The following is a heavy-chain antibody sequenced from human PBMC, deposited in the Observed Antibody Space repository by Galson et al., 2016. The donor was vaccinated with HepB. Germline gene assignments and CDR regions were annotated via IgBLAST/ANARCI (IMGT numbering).Heavy chain of an antibody. Sequence: SLRLSCAASGFTFSDYYMSWIRQAPGKGPEWISYISTGSGHTNYADSVKGRFTISRDNAKNSLYLQMNSLRAEDTAVYYCARDCSSDCFTNIDYWGQGTLVSVSS. CDR2: ISTGSGHT. D-gene: IGHD2-2*01. CDR1: GFTFSDYY. V-gene: IGHV3-11*06. J-gene: IGHJ4*02. CDR3: ARDCSSDCFTNIDY.